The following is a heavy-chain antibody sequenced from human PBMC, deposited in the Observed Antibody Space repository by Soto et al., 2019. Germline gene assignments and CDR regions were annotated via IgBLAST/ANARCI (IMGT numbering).Heavy chain of an antibody. CDR2: ISYSGST. Sequence: QLQLQESGPGLVQPSETLSLTFTVSGVSISSHGYFWGWIRQPPGKGLEWIGMISYSGSTYYSPCLKRRVTISADTSKNQLSLRLSSVTAADTAVFHCMNYNSGWKYWGQGTVVTVSS. J-gene: IGHJ4*02. V-gene: IGHV4-39*01. CDR1: GVSISSHGYF. D-gene: IGHD5-12*01. CDR3: MNYNSGWKY.